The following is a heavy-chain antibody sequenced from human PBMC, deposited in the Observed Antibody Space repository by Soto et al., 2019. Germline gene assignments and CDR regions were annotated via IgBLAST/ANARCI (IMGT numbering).Heavy chain of an antibody. D-gene: IGHD4-17*01. Sequence: GSLRLSCAASGFTFSSYEMNWVRQAPGKGLEWVSYISSSGSTIYYADSVKGRFTISRDNAKNSLYLQMNSLRAEDTAVYYCARDRGAYGELDYWGQGTLVTVSS. CDR3: ARDRGAYGELDY. CDR1: GFTFSSYE. CDR2: ISSSGSTI. V-gene: IGHV3-48*03. J-gene: IGHJ4*02.